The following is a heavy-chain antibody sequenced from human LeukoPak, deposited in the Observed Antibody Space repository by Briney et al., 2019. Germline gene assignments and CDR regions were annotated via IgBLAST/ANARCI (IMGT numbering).Heavy chain of an antibody. CDR1: GFAFNNAW. Sequence: GGSLRLSCTASGFAFNNAWMNWVRQVPGKGLEWVGRVKSKADGGTTDYAAPVEARFTISRDDSENTLYLQMNSLKTEDTAVYYCTSDPRIGRYFDYWGQGTLVTVSS. CDR2: VKSKADGGTT. J-gene: IGHJ4*02. V-gene: IGHV3-15*01. D-gene: IGHD1-26*01. CDR3: TSDPRIGRYFDY.